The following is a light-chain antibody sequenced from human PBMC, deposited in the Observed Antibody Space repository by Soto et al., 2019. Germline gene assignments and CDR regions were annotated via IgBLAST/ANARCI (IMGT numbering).Light chain of an antibody. J-gene: IGKJ1*01. CDR2: KVS. CDR3: MQSTQSTWK. V-gene: IGKV2-24*01. Sequence: DIVVTQTPLSSPVALGQAASISRRSSQSLVHKDGNTYLSWFHQRPGQPPRLLIYKVSVRFSGVPDRFSGSGAGTDFTLTISRVETEDVGVYYCMQSTQSTWKFGTGTKVDI. CDR1: QSLVHKDGNTY.